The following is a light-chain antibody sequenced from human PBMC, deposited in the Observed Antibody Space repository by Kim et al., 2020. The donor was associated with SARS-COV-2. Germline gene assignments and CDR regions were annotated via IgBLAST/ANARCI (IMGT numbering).Light chain of an antibody. CDR3: SSYTDTNTPHVI. V-gene: IGLV2-14*02. J-gene: IGLJ2*01. CDR1: TNL. Sequence: SGSPGQSVTISCTGTTNLVSWYQQHPGKAPKLIIFDVTKRPSGISNRLSGSKSGNTASLTISGLQSEDEADYHCSSYTDTNTPHVIFGGGTKLTVL. CDR2: DVT.